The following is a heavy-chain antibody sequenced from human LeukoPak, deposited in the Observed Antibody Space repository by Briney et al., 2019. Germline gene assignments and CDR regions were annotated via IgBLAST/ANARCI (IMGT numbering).Heavy chain of an antibody. Sequence: SETLSLTCTVSGGSISSSSYYWGWIRQPPETGLEWIGSIYFSGNTYYNPSLKSRVTISVDKSKNQFSLRLSSVTASDTAVYYCARTPRDGYNSPYFDYWGQGTLVTVSS. V-gene: IGHV4-39*01. CDR2: IYFSGNT. CDR3: ARTPRDGYNSPYFDY. CDR1: GGSISSSSYY. D-gene: IGHD5-24*01. J-gene: IGHJ4*02.